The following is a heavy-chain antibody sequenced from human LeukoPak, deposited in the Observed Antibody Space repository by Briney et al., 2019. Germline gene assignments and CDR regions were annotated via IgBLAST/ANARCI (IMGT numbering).Heavy chain of an antibody. CDR3: ATSGWYLLPGVY. J-gene: IGHJ4*02. CDR2: IYQSGSP. CDR1: GASISSPFW. V-gene: IGHV4-4*02. Sequence: PSETLSLTCAVSGASISSPFWWSWVRQTPGKGLEWIGEIYQSGSPNYNPSLESRVTISVDTSKNQFSLKLSSVTAADTAVYYCATSGWYLLPGVYWGQGTLVTVSS. D-gene: IGHD6-19*01.